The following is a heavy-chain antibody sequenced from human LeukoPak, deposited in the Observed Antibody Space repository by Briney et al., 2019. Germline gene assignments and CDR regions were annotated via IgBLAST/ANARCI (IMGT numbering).Heavy chain of an antibody. Sequence: ASVKVSCKASGYTFTSYDINWVRQATGQGLEWMRWMNPNRGNTGFAQKFQGRVTMTRDTSKRTAYMELSSLRSEDTAVYYCAGERVMSRNWFDPWGQGTLVTVSS. V-gene: IGHV1-8*01. CDR2: MNPNRGNT. CDR3: AGERVMSRNWFDP. CDR1: GYTFTSYD. D-gene: IGHD2-8*01. J-gene: IGHJ5*02.